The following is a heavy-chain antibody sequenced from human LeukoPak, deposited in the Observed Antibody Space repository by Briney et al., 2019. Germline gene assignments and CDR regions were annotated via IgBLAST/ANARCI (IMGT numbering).Heavy chain of an antibody. CDR2: ISWNSGSI. Sequence: GGSLRLSCAASGFTFDDYAMHWVRQAPGKGLECVSGISWNSGSIAYADSVKGRFTISRDNAKNSLYLEMNNLRPEDTALYYCARRARGMGGTFDIWGQGTMVTVSS. CDR1: GFTFDDYA. J-gene: IGHJ3*02. CDR3: ARRARGMGGTFDI. D-gene: IGHD1-26*01. V-gene: IGHV3-9*01.